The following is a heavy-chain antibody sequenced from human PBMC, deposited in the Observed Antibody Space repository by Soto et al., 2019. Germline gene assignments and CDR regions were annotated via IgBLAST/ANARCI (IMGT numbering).Heavy chain of an antibody. Sequence: PGWSLRLSCAASGFTFSSYSMNWVRQAPGKGLEWVSSISSSSSYIYYADSVKGRFTISRDNAKNSLYLQMNSLRAEDTAVYYCARGASDSSRGGFVYDYWGQGTLGTV. CDR3: ARGASDSSRGGFVYDY. D-gene: IGHD6-13*01. CDR1: GFTFSSYS. J-gene: IGHJ4*02. V-gene: IGHV3-21*01. CDR2: ISSSSSYI.